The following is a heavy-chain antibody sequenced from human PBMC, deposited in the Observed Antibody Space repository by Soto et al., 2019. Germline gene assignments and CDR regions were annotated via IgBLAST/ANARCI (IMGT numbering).Heavy chain of an antibody. D-gene: IGHD3-22*01. V-gene: IGHV1-69*13. CDR3: CRPDYYDSSGSITYDAFDI. CDR2: IIPIFGTA. Sequence: SVKVSCKASGGTFSSYAISWVRQAPGQGLEWMGGIIPIFGTANYAQKFQGRVTITADESTSTAYMELSSLRSEDTAVYYCCRPDYYDSSGSITYDAFDIWGQGTMVTVSS. CDR1: GGTFSSYA. J-gene: IGHJ3*02.